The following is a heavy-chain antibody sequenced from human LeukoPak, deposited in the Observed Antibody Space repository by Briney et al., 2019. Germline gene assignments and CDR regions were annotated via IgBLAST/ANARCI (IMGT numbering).Heavy chain of an antibody. D-gene: IGHD3-10*01. CDR3: ARHESYYYGSGSYQGEFDY. CDR2: IYPGDSDT. Sequence: GESLKISCKGSGYSFTSYWIGWVRQMPGKGLEWMGIIYPGDSDTRYSPSFQGQVTISADKSISTAYLQWSSLKVSDTAMYYCARHESYYYGSGSYQGEFDYWGQGTLVTVSS. J-gene: IGHJ4*02. V-gene: IGHV5-51*01. CDR1: GYSFTSYW.